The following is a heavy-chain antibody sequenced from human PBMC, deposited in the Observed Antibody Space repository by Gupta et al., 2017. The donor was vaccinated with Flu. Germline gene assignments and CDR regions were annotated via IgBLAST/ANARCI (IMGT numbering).Heavy chain of an antibody. CDR2: IWYDGSNK. V-gene: IGHV3-33*01. J-gene: IGHJ3*02. CDR3: ARGYDYVWGSTTPDAFDI. D-gene: IGHD3-16*01. CDR1: GFTFSRYG. Sequence: QVQLLESGGGVVQPGRSLRLSCAASGFTFSRYGMHWVRQAPGKGLEWVAVIWYDGSNKYYADSVKGRFTITRDNSKNTLYLQMNSLRAEDTAVYYCARGYDYVWGSTTPDAFDIWGQGTMVTVSS.